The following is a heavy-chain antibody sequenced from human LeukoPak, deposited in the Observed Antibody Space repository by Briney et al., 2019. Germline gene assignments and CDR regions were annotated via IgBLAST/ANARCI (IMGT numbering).Heavy chain of an antibody. Sequence: PGGSLRLSCAASGFTFSSYAMSWARPAPGKGLEWVSAISGSGGSTYYADSVKGRFTISRDNSMNPLYLQINSLGAEHTAVYYRGKCQGHGLGNPEYGMDVWGQGATVTVSS. J-gene: IGHJ6*02. V-gene: IGHV3-23*01. CDR3: GKCQGHGLGNPEYGMDV. CDR2: ISGSGGST. D-gene: IGHD3-10*01. CDR1: GFTFSSYA.